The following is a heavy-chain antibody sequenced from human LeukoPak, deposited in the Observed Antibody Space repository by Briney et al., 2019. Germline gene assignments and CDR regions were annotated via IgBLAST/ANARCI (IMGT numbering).Heavy chain of an antibody. V-gene: IGHV3-7*01. D-gene: IGHD3-10*01. CDR3: AREGNAFDV. CDR1: GFTFSTYI. J-gene: IGHJ3*01. CDR2: MRQDGSDK. Sequence: GGSLRLSCAASGFTFSTYIISWVRQAPGKGLEWVANMRQDGSDKYYVDFVKGRFTISRDNAKNSLYLQTNSLRAEDTAVYYCAREGNAFDVWGQGTMVTVSS.